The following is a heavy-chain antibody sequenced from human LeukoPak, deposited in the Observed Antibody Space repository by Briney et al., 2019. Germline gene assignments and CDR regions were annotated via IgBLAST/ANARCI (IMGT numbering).Heavy chain of an antibody. CDR1: GFSLSTSGVG. J-gene: IGHJ4*02. V-gene: IGHV2-5*02. Sequence: SGPTLVNPTQTLTLTCTFSGFSLSTSGVGVAWFRQPPGKALEWLALIYWDDDKRYSPSLKSRLTITKDTSKNQVVLTMTNMDPVDTATYYCALGGYSYGQFDYRGQGTLVTVSS. CDR2: IYWDDDK. D-gene: IGHD5-18*01. CDR3: ALGGYSYGQFDY.